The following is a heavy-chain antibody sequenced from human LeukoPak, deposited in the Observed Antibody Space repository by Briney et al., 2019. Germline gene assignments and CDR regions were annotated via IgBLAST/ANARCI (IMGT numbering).Heavy chain of an antibody. Sequence: SETLSLTCAVYGGSFSGYYWSWIRQPPGKGLEWIGEINHSGSTNYNPSPKSRVTISVDTSKNQFSLKLSSVTAADTAVYYCARRLGGAYYDILTGSVQYAFDIWGQGTMVTVSS. J-gene: IGHJ3*02. CDR2: INHSGST. CDR3: ARRLGGAYYDILTGSVQYAFDI. CDR1: GGSFSGYY. V-gene: IGHV4-34*01. D-gene: IGHD3-9*01.